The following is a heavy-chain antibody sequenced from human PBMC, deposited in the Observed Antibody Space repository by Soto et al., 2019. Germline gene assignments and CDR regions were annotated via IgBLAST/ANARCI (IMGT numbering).Heavy chain of an antibody. CDR1: GGSISSYY. CDR2: IYYSGST. V-gene: IGHV4-59*01. J-gene: IGHJ3*02. CDR3: ARGGSSGWYLDALDI. Sequence: PSETLSLTCTVSGGSISSYYWSWIRQPPGKGLEWIGYIYYSGSTNYNPSLKSRVTISVDTSKNQFSLKLSSVTAADTAVYYCARGGSSGWYLDALDIWGQGTMVTVSS. D-gene: IGHD6-19*01.